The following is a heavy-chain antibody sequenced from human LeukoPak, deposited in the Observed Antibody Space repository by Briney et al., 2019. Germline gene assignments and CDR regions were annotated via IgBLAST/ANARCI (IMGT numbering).Heavy chain of an antibody. V-gene: IGHV4-31*03. CDR1: ADSLSSGGHY. CDR3: ARGGNRFGGFYFDY. D-gene: IGHD3-10*01. CDR2: IHHSGSS. Sequence: SETLSLTCTVSADSLSSGGHYWAWIRQLPGKGLESIGFIHHSGSSRHNPSLKDRVAISVDASRKQFTLRLSSVTAADTAIYYCARGGNRFGGFYFDYWGQGIQVIVSS. J-gene: IGHJ4*02.